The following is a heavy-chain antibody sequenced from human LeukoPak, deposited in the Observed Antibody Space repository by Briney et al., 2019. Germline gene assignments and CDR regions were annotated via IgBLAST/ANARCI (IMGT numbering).Heavy chain of an antibody. CDR1: GFTFSSYA. V-gene: IGHV3-30-3*01. D-gene: IGHD4-11*01. CDR3: ARDPDSNYAPKHFDY. J-gene: IGHJ4*02. CDR2: ISYDGSNK. Sequence: GGPLSLSCAASGFTFSSYAMHWLRQAPGKGLEGVAVISYDGSNKYYADSVKGRFTISRDNSKNTVYLQMNSLRAEDTAVYYCARDPDSNYAPKHFDYWGQGTLVTVSS.